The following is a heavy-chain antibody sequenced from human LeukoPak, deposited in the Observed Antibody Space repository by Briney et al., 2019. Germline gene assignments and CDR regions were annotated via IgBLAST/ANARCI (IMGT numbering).Heavy chain of an antibody. J-gene: IGHJ4*02. D-gene: IGHD1-26*01. CDR3: ARNSEWELLHDY. V-gene: IGHV1-18*01. CDR1: GYTFTSYG. CDR2: ISAYNGNT. Sequence: GASVKVSCKASGYTFTSYGISWVRQAPGQGLEWMGWISAYNGNTNYAQKLQGRVTMTTDTSTSTAYVELRSLRSDDTAVYYCARNSEWELLHDYWGQGTLVTVSS.